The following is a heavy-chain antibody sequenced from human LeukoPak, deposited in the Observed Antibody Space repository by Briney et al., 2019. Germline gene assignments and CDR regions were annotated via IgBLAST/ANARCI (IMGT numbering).Heavy chain of an antibody. CDR1: GFTFSIYA. D-gene: IGHD6-19*01. Sequence: PGRSLRLSCAASGFTFSIYAMHWVRQAPGKGLEWVSVIYSGGSTYYADSVKGRFIISRDNSKNTLYLQMNSLRAEDTAVYYCAKLIAVAGNDDYWGQGTLVTVSS. CDR3: AKLIAVAGNDDY. CDR2: IYSGGST. V-gene: IGHV3-23*03. J-gene: IGHJ4*02.